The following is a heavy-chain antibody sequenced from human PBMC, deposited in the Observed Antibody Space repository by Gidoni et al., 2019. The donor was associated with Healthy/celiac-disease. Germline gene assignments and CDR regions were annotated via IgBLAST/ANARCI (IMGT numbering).Heavy chain of an antibody. CDR1: GGSFSGYY. Sequence: QVQLQQWGAGLLKPSETLSPTCAVYGGSFSGYYWSWIRQPPGKGLEWIGEINHSGSTNYNPSLKSRVTISVDTSKNQFSLKLSSVTAADTAVYYCAGYYGDYFDYWGQGTLVTVSS. J-gene: IGHJ4*02. CDR2: INHSGST. CDR3: AGYYGDYFDY. V-gene: IGHV4-34*01. D-gene: IGHD1-26*01.